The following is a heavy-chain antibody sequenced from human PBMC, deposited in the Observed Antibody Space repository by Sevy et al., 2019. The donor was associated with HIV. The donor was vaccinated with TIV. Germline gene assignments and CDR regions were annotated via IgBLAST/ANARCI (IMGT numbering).Heavy chain of an antibody. CDR1: GFTVSSNY. V-gene: IGHV3-53*01. CDR2: IYSGGSE. J-gene: IGHJ3*02. CDR3: ARDGRYYYDSSDAFDI. Sequence: GGSLRLSCAASGFTVSSNYMSWVRQAPGKGLEWVSVIYSGGSEYYADSVKGRFTISRDNSKNTLYLQMNSLRAEDTAVYYCARDGRYYYDSSDAFDIWGQGTMVTVSS. D-gene: IGHD3-22*01.